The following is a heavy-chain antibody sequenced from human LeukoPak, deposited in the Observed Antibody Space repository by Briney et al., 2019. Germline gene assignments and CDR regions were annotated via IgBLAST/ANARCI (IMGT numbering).Heavy chain of an antibody. J-gene: IGHJ3*02. CDR3: ARGRYGDYGRFDAFDI. Sequence: ASVNVSCKASGYTFTSYDINWVRQATGQGLEWMGWMNPNSGNTGYAQKFQGRVTITRNTSISTAYMELSSLRSEDTAVYYCARGRYGDYGRFDAFDIWGQGTMVTVSS. CDR2: MNPNSGNT. D-gene: IGHD4-17*01. CDR1: GYTFTSYD. V-gene: IGHV1-8*03.